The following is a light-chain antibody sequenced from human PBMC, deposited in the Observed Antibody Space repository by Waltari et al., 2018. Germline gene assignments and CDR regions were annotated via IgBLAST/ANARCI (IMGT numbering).Light chain of an antibody. V-gene: IGKV3-20*01. CDR1: QSLNNNF. CDR3: QQYGNSPYT. CDR2: ATS. J-gene: IGKJ2*01. Sequence: EIVLTQSPGTLSLSTGERAILSCRASQSLNNNFLAWYQQKPGQAPGLLIYATSRRATGIPDRFSGSGSGTDFALTISRLEAEDSALYFCQQYGNSPYTFGQGTNLKIK.